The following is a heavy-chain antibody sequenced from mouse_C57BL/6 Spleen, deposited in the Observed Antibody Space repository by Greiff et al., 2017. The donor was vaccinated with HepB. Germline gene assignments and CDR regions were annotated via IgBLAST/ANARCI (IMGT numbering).Heavy chain of an antibody. CDR1: GFSLTSYG. Sequence: QVQLKESGPGLVAPSQSLSITCTVSGFSLTSYGVHWVRQPPGKGLSWLVVIWSDGSTTYNSALKSRLSISKDNSKSQVFLKMNSLQTDDTAMYYCAREGYYDYDGYAMDYWGQGTSVTVSS. CDR2: IWSDGST. D-gene: IGHD2-4*01. CDR3: AREGYYDYDGYAMDY. V-gene: IGHV2-6*03. J-gene: IGHJ4*01.